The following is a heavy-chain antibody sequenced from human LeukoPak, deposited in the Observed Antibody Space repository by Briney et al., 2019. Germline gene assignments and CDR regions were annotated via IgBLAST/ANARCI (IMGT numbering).Heavy chain of an antibody. D-gene: IGHD3-3*01. Sequence: PSQTLSLTCAVSGGSISSGGYSWSWIRLPAGKGMEWIGFIYHSGSTYYNTSLKSRVTISVDRSKNQFSLKLSSVTAADTAVYYCARERADFWRQSYFDYWGQGTLVTVSS. V-gene: IGHV4-30-2*01. CDR3: ARERADFWRQSYFDY. J-gene: IGHJ4*02. CDR1: GGSISSGGYS. CDR2: IYHSGST.